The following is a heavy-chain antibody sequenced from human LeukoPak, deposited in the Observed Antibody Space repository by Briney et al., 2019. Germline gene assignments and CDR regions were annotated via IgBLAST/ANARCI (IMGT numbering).Heavy chain of an antibody. Sequence: ASVKVSCKASGYTLTGYYMHWVRQAPGQGLEWMGWINPNSGGTNYAQKFQGRVTMTRDMSTSTVYMELSSLRSEDTAVYYCARGMYYYDSSGYYLGWGQGTLVTVSS. V-gene: IGHV1-2*02. D-gene: IGHD3-22*01. J-gene: IGHJ4*02. CDR1: GYTLTGYY. CDR2: INPNSGGT. CDR3: ARGMYYYDSSGYYLG.